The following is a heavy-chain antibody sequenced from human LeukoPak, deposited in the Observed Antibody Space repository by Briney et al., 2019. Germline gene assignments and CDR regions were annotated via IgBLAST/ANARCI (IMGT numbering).Heavy chain of an antibody. D-gene: IGHD6-13*01. J-gene: IGHJ5*02. CDR3: ARDSSWFDL. CDR1: GYTFTNYY. CDR2: INPSGGST. V-gene: IGHV1-46*01. Sequence: ASVKVSCKASGYTFTNYYIHWVRQAPGQGLEWMGVINPSGGSTTYPQKLQGRVTMTTDTSTSTAYMELRSLRSDDTAVYYCARDSSWFDLWGQGTLVTVSS.